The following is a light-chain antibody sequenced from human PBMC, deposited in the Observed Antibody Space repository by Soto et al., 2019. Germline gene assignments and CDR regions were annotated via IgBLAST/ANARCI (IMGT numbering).Light chain of an antibody. V-gene: IGKV3-11*01. CDR1: QSVSSY. CDR3: QRRGTWTLS. CDR2: DVS. Sequence: EIVLTQSPATLSLSPGERATLSCRASQSVSSYLAWYQQKPGQAPRLLIYDVSNRATGIPARFSGSGSGTAFTLTISSLEPEDFAVYYCQRRGTWTLSFGGGTKVEIK. J-gene: IGKJ4*01.